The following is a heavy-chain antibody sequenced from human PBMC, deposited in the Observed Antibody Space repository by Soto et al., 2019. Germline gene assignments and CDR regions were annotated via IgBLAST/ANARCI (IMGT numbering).Heavy chain of an antibody. CDR1: GFTFSNYA. CDR2: ISGGGGNT. J-gene: IGHJ4*02. CDR3: AKDAVGSAPSYYFDY. D-gene: IGHD2-15*01. V-gene: IGHV3-23*01. Sequence: EVQLLESGGGLVQSGGSLRVSCAASGFTFSNYAMSWVRQAPGKGLVWVSSISGGGGNTYYADSVKGRFTISRDNSKNMLYLQVNSLGAEDTAVYYCAKDAVGSAPSYYFDYWGQGTLVTVSS.